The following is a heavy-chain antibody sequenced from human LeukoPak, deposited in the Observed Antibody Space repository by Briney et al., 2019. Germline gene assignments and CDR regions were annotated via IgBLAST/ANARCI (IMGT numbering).Heavy chain of an antibody. J-gene: IGHJ3*02. CDR3: ARDRDDILTGYLDAFDI. V-gene: IGHV3-48*03. CDR1: GFTFSSYE. D-gene: IGHD3-9*01. Sequence: GGSLRLSCAASGFTFSSYEMNWVRQAPGKGLEWVSYISSSGSTINYADSVKGRFTISRDNAKNSLYLQMNSLRAEDTAVYYCARDRDDILTGYLDAFDIWGQGTMVTVPS. CDR2: ISSSGSTI.